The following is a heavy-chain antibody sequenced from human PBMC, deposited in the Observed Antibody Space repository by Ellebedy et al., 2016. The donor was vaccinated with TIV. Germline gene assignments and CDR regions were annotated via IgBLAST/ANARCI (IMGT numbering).Heavy chain of an antibody. CDR2: VSYSGTT. CDR3: ATWMLYGSGSF. Sequence: SETLSLTCTVSGVSISTYYWSWIRQPPGKGLEWIGYVSYSGTTNYNPSLKSRVTISLDKSKNQFSLKLSSVTAADTAVYYCATWMLYGSGSFWGQGTLVTVSS. D-gene: IGHD3-10*01. CDR1: GVSISTYY. V-gene: IGHV4-59*12. J-gene: IGHJ4*02.